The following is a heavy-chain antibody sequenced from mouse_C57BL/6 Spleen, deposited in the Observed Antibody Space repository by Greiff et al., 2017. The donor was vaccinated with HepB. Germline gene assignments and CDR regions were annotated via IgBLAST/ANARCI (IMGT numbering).Heavy chain of an antibody. Sequence: EVMLVESGGGLVKPGGSLKLSCAASGFTFSSYAMSWVRQTPEKRLEWVATISDGGSYTYYPDNVKGRFTISRDNAKNNLYLQMSHLKSEDTAMYYCARVYRDYDVFAYWGQGTLVTVSA. J-gene: IGHJ3*01. CDR2: ISDGGSYT. V-gene: IGHV5-4*03. D-gene: IGHD2-4*01. CDR1: GFTFSSYA. CDR3: ARVYRDYDVFAY.